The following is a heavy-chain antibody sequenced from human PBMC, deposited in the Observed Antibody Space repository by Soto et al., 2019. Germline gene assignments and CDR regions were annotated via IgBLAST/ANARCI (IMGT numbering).Heavy chain of an antibody. CDR1: GYTFTSYA. CDR3: ARDLGLSRDSSSYYFDY. V-gene: IGHV1-3*01. Sequence: ASVKVSCKASGYTFTSYAMHWVRQAPGQRLEWMGWINAGNGNTKYSQKFQGRVTITRDTSASTAYMELSSLRSEDTAVYYCARDLGLSRDSSSYYFDYWGQGTLVTVSS. CDR2: INAGNGNT. D-gene: IGHD6-6*01. J-gene: IGHJ4*02.